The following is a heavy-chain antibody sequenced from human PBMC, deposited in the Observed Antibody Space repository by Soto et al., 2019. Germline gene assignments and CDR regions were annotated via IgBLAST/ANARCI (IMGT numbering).Heavy chain of an antibody. V-gene: IGHV3-7*03. CDR3: ARDVGPVTIFGEALSGYFDF. CDR2: IKEDGSER. J-gene: IGHJ4*02. Sequence: EVQLVESGGGLVQPGGSLRLSCAVSGFSFGNYWMSWVHQAPGKGLEWLASIKEDGSERYYLDSVKGRFTISRDNAKDSLSLQMNSLRGEDTAFYYCARDVGPVTIFGEALSGYFDFWGQGTLVTDSS. CDR1: GFSFGNYW. D-gene: IGHD3-3*01.